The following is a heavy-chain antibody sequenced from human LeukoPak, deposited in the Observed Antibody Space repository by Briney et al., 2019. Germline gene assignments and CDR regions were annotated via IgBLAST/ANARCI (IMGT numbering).Heavy chain of an antibody. D-gene: IGHD4-17*01. CDR1: GFTFSSYW. CDR3: ARVSGTPLRYGDLYYFDY. J-gene: IGHJ4*02. CDR2: IKQDGSEK. V-gene: IGHV3-7*01. Sequence: PGGSLRLSCAASGFTFSSYWMSWVRQAPGKGLEWVANIKQDGSEKYYVDSVKGRFTISRDNAKNSLYLQMNSLRAEDTAVYYCARVSGTPLRYGDLYYFDYWGQGTLVTVSS.